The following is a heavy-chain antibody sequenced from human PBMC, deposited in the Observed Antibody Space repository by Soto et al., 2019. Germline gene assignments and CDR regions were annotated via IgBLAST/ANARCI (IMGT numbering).Heavy chain of an antibody. J-gene: IGHJ6*02. Sequence: GESLKISCQGSGYSFTTHWITWVRQTPGKGLEWMGRIDPSNSYINYSPSFQGHVTISVDRSISTAYLQWSSLKASDTAMYYCAGYSGYGSSGYYGMDVWGQGTTVTVSS. CDR3: AGYSGYGSSGYYGMDV. CDR1: GYSFTTHW. D-gene: IGHD5-12*01. V-gene: IGHV5-10-1*01. CDR2: IDPSNSYI.